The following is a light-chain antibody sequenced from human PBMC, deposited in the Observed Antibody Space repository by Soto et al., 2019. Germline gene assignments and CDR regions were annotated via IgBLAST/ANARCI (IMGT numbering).Light chain of an antibody. CDR2: EVS. Sequence: QSALTQPASVSGSPGQSITISCTGTSSDVGGYNYVSWYQQHPGNAPKLMIYEVSNLPSGVSDRFSGSKSGNTASLTISGLQAEDGADYYCGSYTSSSTLVFGTGTKLTVL. CDR1: SSDVGGYNY. CDR3: GSYTSSSTLV. J-gene: IGLJ1*01. V-gene: IGLV2-14*01.